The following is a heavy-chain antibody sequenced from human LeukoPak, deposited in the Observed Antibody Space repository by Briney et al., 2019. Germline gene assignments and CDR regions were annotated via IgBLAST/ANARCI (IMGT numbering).Heavy chain of an antibody. J-gene: IGHJ4*02. CDR1: GGSISSYY. V-gene: IGHV4-59*01. CDR3: ARDYDDSSGYYVNDY. D-gene: IGHD3-22*01. CDR2: TYYSGST. Sequence: SETLSFTCTVSGGSISSYYWGWIRQPPGKGLEWIGYTYYSGSTNYNPSLKSRVTISVATSKNQFSLKLSSVTAADSAVYYCARDYDDSSGYYVNDYWGQGTLVTVSS.